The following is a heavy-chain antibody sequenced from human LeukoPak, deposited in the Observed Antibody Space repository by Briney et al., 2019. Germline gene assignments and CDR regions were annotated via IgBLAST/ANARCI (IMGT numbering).Heavy chain of an antibody. Sequence: GGSLSLSCAASGFTFSESWMTWVRQAPGKGLGWVATIKFDGTEKQYVDSVKGRFTISRDNAEKSLFLQMQSLRPEDTAVYYCARGGRYTGRFDYWGQRTLVTVSS. CDR2: IKFDGTEK. CDR1: GFTFSESW. D-gene: IGHD1-26*01. CDR3: ARGGRYTGRFDY. J-gene: IGHJ4*02. V-gene: IGHV3-7*01.